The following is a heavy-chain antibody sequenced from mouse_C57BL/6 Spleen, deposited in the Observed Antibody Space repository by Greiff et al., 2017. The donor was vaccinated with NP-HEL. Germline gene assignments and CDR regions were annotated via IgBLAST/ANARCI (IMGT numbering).Heavy chain of an antibody. CDR3: ARPIYDGFYYAMDY. J-gene: IGHJ4*01. Sequence: VQLQQPGAELVKPGASVKLSCKASGYTFTSYWMQWVNQRPGQGLEWIGEIDPSDSYTNYNQKFKGKATLTVDTSSSTAYMQLSSLTSEDSAVYYCARPIYDGFYYAMDYWGQGTSVTVSS. CDR1: GYTFTSYW. D-gene: IGHD2-3*01. CDR2: IDPSDSYT. V-gene: IGHV1-50*01.